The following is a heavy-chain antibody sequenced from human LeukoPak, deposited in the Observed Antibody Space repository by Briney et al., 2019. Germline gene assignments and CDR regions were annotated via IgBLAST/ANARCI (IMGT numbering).Heavy chain of an antibody. J-gene: IGHJ4*02. CDR3: AGRSTSYEY. V-gene: IGHV4-38-2*01. Sequence: SETLSLTCAVSGYHISSGYDWGWIRQPPGKGLEWIGTIYHSGSTYYNPSLKNRVSISVDTSKNQFSLELSSVTAADTAVYYCAGRSTSYEYWGQGTLVTVSS. CDR1: GYHISSGYD. CDR2: IYHSGST. D-gene: IGHD2-2*01.